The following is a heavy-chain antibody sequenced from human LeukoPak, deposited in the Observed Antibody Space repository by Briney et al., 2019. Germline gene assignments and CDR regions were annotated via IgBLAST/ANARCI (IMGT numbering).Heavy chain of an antibody. CDR3: AKEYDRMVIAVAGTNY. J-gene: IGHJ4*02. D-gene: IGHD6-19*01. Sequence: PGGSLRLSCEASGFAFSSYWASWVRQAPGKGLEWVANINQDGNSQNYVDSVRGRFTISKDNAKNSVYLQMNSLRAEDTAVYYCAKEYDRMVIAVAGTNYWGQGTLVTVSS. CDR1: GFAFSSYW. CDR2: INQDGNSQ. V-gene: IGHV3-7*03.